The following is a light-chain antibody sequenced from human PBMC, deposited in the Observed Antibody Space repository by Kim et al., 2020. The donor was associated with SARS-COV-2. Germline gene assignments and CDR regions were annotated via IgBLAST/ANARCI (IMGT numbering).Light chain of an antibody. Sequence: ASVGDRVTITCRASQYISNYVAWFQQRPGKAPKSLIYAASTLQGGVPTRFSGSASGTLVTLTITSLQPEDFATYYCQEYNNYPFTFGQGTRLEIK. J-gene: IGKJ5*01. CDR1: QYISNY. CDR3: QEYNNYPFT. CDR2: AAS. V-gene: IGKV1-16*01.